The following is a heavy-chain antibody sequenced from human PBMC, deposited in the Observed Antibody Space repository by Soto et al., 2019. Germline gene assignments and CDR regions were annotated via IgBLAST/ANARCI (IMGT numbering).Heavy chain of an antibody. Sequence: QVQLVQSGAEVKKPGASVKVSCKASGYTFSSYGISWVRQAPGQGLEWMGRLSAYNGNTNYAQKRQGRVTMTTDTATSTAYMELRSLRSDDTAVYYCARDRGYNWNYGWFDPWGQGTLVTVSS. CDR1: GYTFSSYG. CDR2: LSAYNGNT. CDR3: ARDRGYNWNYGWFDP. J-gene: IGHJ5*02. V-gene: IGHV1-18*01. D-gene: IGHD1-7*01.